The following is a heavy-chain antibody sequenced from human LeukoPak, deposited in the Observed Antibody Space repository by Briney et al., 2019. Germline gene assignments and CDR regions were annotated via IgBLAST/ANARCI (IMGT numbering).Heavy chain of an antibody. V-gene: IGHV1-2*02. Sequence: GSSVKVSCTASGYTFTGYYMHWVRQAPGQGLEWMGWINPNSGGTNYAQKFQGRVTMTRDTSISTAYMELSRLRSDDTAVYYCARDPVGYDPDRDYYYYYMDVWGKGTTVTVSS. J-gene: IGHJ6*03. CDR2: INPNSGGT. CDR3: ARDPVGYDPDRDYYYYYMDV. CDR1: GYTFTGYY. D-gene: IGHD5-12*01.